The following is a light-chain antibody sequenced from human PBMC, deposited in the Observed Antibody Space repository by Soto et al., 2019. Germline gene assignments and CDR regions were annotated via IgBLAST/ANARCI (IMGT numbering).Light chain of an antibody. Sequence: QSALTQPASVSGSPGQSITISCTGTSSDVGGYNYVSWYQQHPGKAPKLMIYDVSNRPSGVSNRFSGSNSANTASLTISGLQAEDEADYSCSSYTGSSTYVVFGGGTQLTVL. J-gene: IGLJ2*01. CDR3: SSYTGSSTYVV. V-gene: IGLV2-14*01. CDR2: DVS. CDR1: SSDVGGYNY.